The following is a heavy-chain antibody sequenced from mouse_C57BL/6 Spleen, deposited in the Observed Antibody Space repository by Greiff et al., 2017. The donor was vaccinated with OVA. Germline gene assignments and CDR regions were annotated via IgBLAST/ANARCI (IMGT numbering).Heavy chain of an antibody. D-gene: IGHD2-1*01. Sequence: QVQLQQPGAELVRPGSSVKLSCKASGYTFTSYWMHWVKQRPIQGLEWIGNLDPSDGGTHYNQKFKDKATLTVDKSSSTAYMQLSSLTSEDSAVYYCARAPLYYGNSSWFAYWGQGTLVTVSA. CDR2: LDPSDGGT. CDR3: ARAPLYYGNSSWFAY. J-gene: IGHJ3*01. V-gene: IGHV1-52*01. CDR1: GYTFTSYW.